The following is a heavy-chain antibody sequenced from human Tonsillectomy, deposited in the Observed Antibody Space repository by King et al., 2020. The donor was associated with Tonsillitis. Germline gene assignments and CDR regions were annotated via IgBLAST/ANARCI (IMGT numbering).Heavy chain of an antibody. J-gene: IGHJ3*02. CDR3: ARDSGFSAFDI. CDR1: GFRFSSYW. V-gene: IGHV3-7*03. CDR2: VKEDGSVK. Sequence: VQLVESGGALVQPGGSLRLSCAASGFRFSSYWMYWVRQAPGKGLEFVANVKEDGSVKNHMDSVKGRFTISRDNARNSLYLQMNSLRAEDTAVYYCARDSGFSAFDIWGQGTMVTVSS. D-gene: IGHD3-10*01.